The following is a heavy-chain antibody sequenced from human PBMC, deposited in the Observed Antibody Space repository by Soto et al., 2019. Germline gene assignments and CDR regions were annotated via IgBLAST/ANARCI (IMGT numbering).Heavy chain of an antibody. Sequence: GASVKVSCKASEYTLTTYSLHWVRQAPGQGLEWMGIINPTSSTTSDAQKFQGRVTMTRDMSTSTVYMELSSLRSEDTAVYYCARDLYSSSWYVRAFDMWGQGTMVTVSS. J-gene: IGHJ3*02. D-gene: IGHD6-13*01. CDR3: ARDLYSSSWYVRAFDM. V-gene: IGHV1-46*03. CDR2: INPTSSTT. CDR1: EYTLTTYS.